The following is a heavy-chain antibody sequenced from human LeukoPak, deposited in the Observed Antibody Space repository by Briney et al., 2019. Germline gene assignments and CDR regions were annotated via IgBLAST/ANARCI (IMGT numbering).Heavy chain of an antibody. V-gene: IGHV4-39*07. D-gene: IGHD4/OR15-4a*01. CDR3: ARHGCGDTNWFDP. J-gene: IGHJ5*02. CDR1: SGSISTSNYY. CDR2: IFYSGST. Sequence: SETLSLTCTVSSGSISTSNYYWGWVRQPPGKALEWIGNIFYSGSTYYSPSLKSRVTISLDTSRNQFSLKLNSVTAADMAVYFCARHGCGDTNWFDPWGQGTLVTVSS.